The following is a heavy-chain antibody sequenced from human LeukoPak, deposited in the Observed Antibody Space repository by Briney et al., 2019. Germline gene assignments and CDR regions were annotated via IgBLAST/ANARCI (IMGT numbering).Heavy chain of an antibody. D-gene: IGHD6-13*01. CDR3: ARDRRSSSWYGYYFDY. V-gene: IGHV4-4*02. CDR1: GGSISSSNW. J-gene: IGHJ4*02. Sequence: SETLSLTCAVSGGSISSSNWWSWVRQPPGKGLEWIGEIYHSGSTNYNPSLKSRVTISVDKSKNQFSLKLSSVTAADTAVYYCARDRRSSSWYGYYFDYWGQGTLVTVSS. CDR2: IYHSGST.